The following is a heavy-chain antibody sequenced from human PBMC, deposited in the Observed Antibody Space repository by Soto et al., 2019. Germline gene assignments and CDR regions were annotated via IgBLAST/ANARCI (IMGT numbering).Heavy chain of an antibody. CDR3: AKEAARPGPCDY. CDR1: GFTFSSYP. J-gene: IGHJ4*02. Sequence: QPGGSLRLSCEASGFTFSSYPMSWVRQAPGKGLEWVSGITGGGTNVYYADSVKGRFTISRDNSKNTLYLHLNSLRAEDTAVYFCAKEAARPGPCDYWGQGTLVTVSS. V-gene: IGHV3-23*01. D-gene: IGHD6-6*01. CDR2: ITGGGTNV.